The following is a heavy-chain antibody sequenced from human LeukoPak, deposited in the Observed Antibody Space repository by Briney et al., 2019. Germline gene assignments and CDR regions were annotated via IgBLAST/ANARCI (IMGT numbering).Heavy chain of an antibody. V-gene: IGHV4-39*01. Sequence: PSETLSLTCTVSGGSINSGGYYWSWIRPPPGQGLEWMGSIYYSGSTYYNPSLKSRVTISADMSKNQFSLKVSSVPATDTAVYYCARQGSSGNDYWGQGTLVTVSA. D-gene: IGHD6-19*01. CDR3: ARQGSSGNDY. J-gene: IGHJ4*02. CDR1: GGSINSGGYY. CDR2: IYYSGST.